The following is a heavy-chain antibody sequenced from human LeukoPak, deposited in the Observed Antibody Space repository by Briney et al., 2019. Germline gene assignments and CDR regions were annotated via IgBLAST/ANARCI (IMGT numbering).Heavy chain of an antibody. J-gene: IGHJ5*02. CDR2: IYYSGST. D-gene: IGHD2-15*01. V-gene: IGHV4-59*01. Sequence: SETLSLTCTVSGGSISSYYWSWIRQPPGKGLEWIGYIYYSGSTNYNPSLKSRVTISVDTSKNQFSLKLSSVTAADTAVYYCATVVVAATCCWFDPWGQGTLVTVSS. CDR3: ATVVVAATCCWFDP. CDR1: GGSISSYY.